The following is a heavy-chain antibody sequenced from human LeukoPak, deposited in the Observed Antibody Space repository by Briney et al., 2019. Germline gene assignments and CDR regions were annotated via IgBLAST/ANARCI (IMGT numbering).Heavy chain of an antibody. V-gene: IGHV1-18*01. Sequence: ASVKVSCKASGGTFSSYAISWVRQAPGQGLEWMGWISAYNGNTNYAQKLQGRVTMTTDTSTSTAYMELRSLRSDDTAVYYCARAYYYDSSGYSEPFDYWGQGTLVTVSS. D-gene: IGHD3-22*01. CDR3: ARAYYYDSSGYSEPFDY. CDR2: ISAYNGNT. J-gene: IGHJ4*02. CDR1: GGTFSSYA.